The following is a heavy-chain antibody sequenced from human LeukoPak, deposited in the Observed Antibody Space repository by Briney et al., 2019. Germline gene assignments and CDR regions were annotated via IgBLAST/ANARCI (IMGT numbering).Heavy chain of an antibody. V-gene: IGHV4-39*01. CDR2: IYYSGTT. CDR3: ASRIYSSSSGWYLGL. D-gene: IGHD6-6*01. J-gene: IGHJ2*01. Sequence: PSETLSLTCTVSGGSISSSSCYWGWLRQPPGKGLDWVGSIYYSGTTYYNPSLKSRVTISVDTSKNQFSLKLSSVTAADTAVYYCASRIYSSSSGWYLGLWGRGTLVTVSS. CDR1: GGSISSSSCY.